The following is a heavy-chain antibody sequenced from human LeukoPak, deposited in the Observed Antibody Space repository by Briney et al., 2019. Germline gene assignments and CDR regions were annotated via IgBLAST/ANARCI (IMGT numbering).Heavy chain of an antibody. CDR2: IYYSGRT. CDR1: GGSTSRGDYY. V-gene: IGHV4-30-4*01. D-gene: IGHD4-17*01. J-gene: IGHJ5*02. Sequence: SQTLSLTCTLSGGSTSRGDYYWGSIRQPPGRCLEWIGYIYYSGRTYYNPSLESRVTISVDTSKFQFSLKQTSVTASDKAVYYCASAPPVYGDAVYNWFGPWGQGTLVTVSS. CDR3: ASAPPVYGDAVYNWFGP.